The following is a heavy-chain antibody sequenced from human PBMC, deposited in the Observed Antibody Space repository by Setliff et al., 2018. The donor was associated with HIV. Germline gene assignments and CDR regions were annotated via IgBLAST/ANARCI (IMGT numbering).Heavy chain of an antibody. Sequence: SETLSLTCTVSGGSISSNYWSWMRQPPGKGLEWIGHIYYSGSTNYNPSLRSRVTVSVDTSKNQFYLKLRSVTAADTAVYYCARAGGGGRWLHLSYWYFDLWGRGTLVAVSS. CDR2: IYYSGST. J-gene: IGHJ2*01. D-gene: IGHD3-16*01. V-gene: IGHV4-59*01. CDR1: GGSISSNY. CDR3: ARAGGGGRWLHLSYWYFDL.